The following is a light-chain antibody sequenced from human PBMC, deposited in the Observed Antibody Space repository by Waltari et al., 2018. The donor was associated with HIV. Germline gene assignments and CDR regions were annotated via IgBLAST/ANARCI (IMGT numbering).Light chain of an antibody. CDR2: WAS. V-gene: IGKV4-1*01. J-gene: IGKJ1*01. Sequence: DIVMTTSPDSLAVCLGDRATIDCTSSLSLLYNTNIATFLAWYQQKPRQPPKLLIYWASVRGSGVPDRFSASGSETDFTLTINSLQAEDVALYYCLQYYHTLWTFGRGTKVEIK. CDR1: LSLLYNTNIATF. CDR3: LQYYHTLWT.